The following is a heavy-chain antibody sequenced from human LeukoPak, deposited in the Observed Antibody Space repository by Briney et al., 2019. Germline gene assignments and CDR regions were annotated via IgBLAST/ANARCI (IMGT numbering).Heavy chain of an antibody. J-gene: IGHJ4*02. CDR3: AKDTSIGKYCTNGVCSPFDS. Sequence: VGCLTLSCAGSGVTFSSYAMSGVRQGPGQGLGWGSFISDIGDYTSYADSVRGRFTISRDNSRNTLYLQMISLRPEDTAVYYCAKDTSIGKYCTNGVCSPFDSWGQGTLVTVSS. CDR2: ISDIGDYT. V-gene: IGHV3-23*01. D-gene: IGHD2-8*01. CDR1: GVTFSSYA.